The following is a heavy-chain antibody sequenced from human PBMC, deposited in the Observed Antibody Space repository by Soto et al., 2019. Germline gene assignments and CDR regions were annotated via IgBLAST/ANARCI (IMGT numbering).Heavy chain of an antibody. D-gene: IGHD2-15*01. J-gene: IGHJ6*01. CDR2: IKATAYGGTT. Sequence: GGSLRLSCVVYNMTFTYAWMSWVRQAPGKGLEWVGRIKATAYGGTTDYGAPVKGRFSISRDDSKNTLYLEMNSLRTEDTGTYPCTSGATCIYY. CDR1: NMTFTYAW. V-gene: IGHV3-15*01. CDR3: TSGATCIYY.